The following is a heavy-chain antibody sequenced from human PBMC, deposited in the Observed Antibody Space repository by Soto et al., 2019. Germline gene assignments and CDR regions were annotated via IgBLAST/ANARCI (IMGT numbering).Heavy chain of an antibody. Sequence: VQLVQSGAEVKKPGASVKVSCKASGYTFTDYFIQWVRQAPGQGFEWMGWINPKSGGTSYAQKFKGKVTMTRDKSINTVYMELRRLRSDDTAVYYCAGNWNDGDDYFDNWGQGTLVTVSS. CDR3: AGNWNDGDDYFDN. J-gene: IGHJ4*02. V-gene: IGHV1-2*02. D-gene: IGHD1-1*01. CDR1: GYTFTDYF. CDR2: INPKSGGT.